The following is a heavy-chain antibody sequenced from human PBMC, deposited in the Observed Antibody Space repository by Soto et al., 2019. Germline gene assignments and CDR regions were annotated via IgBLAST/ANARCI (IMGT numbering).Heavy chain of an antibody. CDR2: ISAYNGNT. Sequence: GASVKVSCKASGYTFTSYGISWVRQAPGQGLEWMGWISAYNGNTNYAQKLQGRVTMTTDTSTSTAYMELRSLRSDDTAVYYCARGRYSGSYITNYYYYGMDVWGQGTTVTVSS. J-gene: IGHJ6*02. CDR3: ARGRYSGSYITNYYYYGMDV. CDR1: GYTFTSYG. V-gene: IGHV1-18*01. D-gene: IGHD1-26*01.